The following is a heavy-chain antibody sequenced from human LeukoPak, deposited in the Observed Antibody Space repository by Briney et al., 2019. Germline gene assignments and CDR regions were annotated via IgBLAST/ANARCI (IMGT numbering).Heavy chain of an antibody. CDR3: AREGGSSWYRYYFDY. D-gene: IGHD6-13*01. CDR1: GFTFSSYW. J-gene: IGHJ4*02. CDR2: IKQDVTEK. V-gene: IGHV3-7*01. Sequence: GGSLRLSCAASGFTFSSYWMSWVRQAPGKGLEWVAYIKQDVTEKYYVDSVKGRFSISRDNAKNSLYLQMNSLRAEDTAVYYCAREGGSSWYRYYFDYWGQGTLVTVSS.